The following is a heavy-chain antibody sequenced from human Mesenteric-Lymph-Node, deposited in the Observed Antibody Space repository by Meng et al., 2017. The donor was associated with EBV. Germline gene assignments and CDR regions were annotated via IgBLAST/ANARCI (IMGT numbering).Heavy chain of an antibody. Sequence: QVQLVQSGSELKKPXASLKVSCMTAGYTFPHNFIHWVRQAPGQGLEWMGWLNPNTGDAKYAQKFQGRVTVSGDTSISEAYMEISGLRAEDTGIYYCARANLIGYWNPWESYYFDYWGRGTLFNVSS. CDR2: LNPNTGDA. V-gene: IGHV1-2*02. D-gene: IGHD1-1*01. CDR3: ARANLIGYWNPWESYYFDY. J-gene: IGHJ4*02. CDR1: GYTFPHNF.